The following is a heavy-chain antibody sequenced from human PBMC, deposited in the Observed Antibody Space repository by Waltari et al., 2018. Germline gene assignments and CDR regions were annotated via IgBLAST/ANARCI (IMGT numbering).Heavy chain of an antibody. CDR3: ARGRASDY. Sequence: QVQLVQSGAEVKTPGASVRVSCKASGSTFTKYDINWVRQAPGQGLAWMGWLNLNSGNTGYAQKFQGRVTLTRNTSVSTAYMELSSLRSEDTAVYYCARGRASDYWGQGSLVTVSS. V-gene: IGHV1-8*01. CDR2: LNLNSGNT. CDR1: GSTFTKYD. J-gene: IGHJ4*02.